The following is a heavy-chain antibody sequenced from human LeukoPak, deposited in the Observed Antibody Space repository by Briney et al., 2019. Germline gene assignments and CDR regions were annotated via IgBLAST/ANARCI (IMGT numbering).Heavy chain of an antibody. D-gene: IGHD3-10*01. V-gene: IGHV3-30*18. CDR3: AKGRPRNSIGELPEFDY. CDR2: ISYDGSNK. Sequence: GGSLRLSCAASGFTFSSYGMHWVRQAPGKGLEWVAVISYDGSNKYYADSVKGRFTISRDDSKNTVYLQMSSLRAEDTAVYYCAKGRPRNSIGELPEFDYWGQGTLVTVSS. CDR1: GFTFSSYG. J-gene: IGHJ4*02.